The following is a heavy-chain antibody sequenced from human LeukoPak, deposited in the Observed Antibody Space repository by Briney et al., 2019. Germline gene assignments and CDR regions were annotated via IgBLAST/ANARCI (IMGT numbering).Heavy chain of an antibody. J-gene: IGHJ4*02. CDR1: VGSISSYY. V-gene: IGHV4-59*01. Sequence: PSETLSLTSTDPVGSISSYYWSWIRPPPGKGLELIGYIYYRGSTNYNPSLKSRVTISVDTSKNQFSLKLSSVTAADTAVYYCARARRQTYYFDYWGQGTLVTVSS. CDR3: ARARRQTYYFDY. CDR2: IYYRGST.